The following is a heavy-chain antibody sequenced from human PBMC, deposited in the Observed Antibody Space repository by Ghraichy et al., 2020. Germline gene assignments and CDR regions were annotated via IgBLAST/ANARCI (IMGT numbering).Heavy chain of an antibody. D-gene: IGHD3-10*01. J-gene: IGHJ6*02. Sequence: SETLSLTCAVYGGSFSGYYWSWIRQPPGKGLEWIGEINHSGSTNYNPSLKSRVTISVDTSKNQFSLKLSSVTAADTAVYYCARSRWYYGSGSYVTPHYYYYYYGMDVWGQGTTVTVSS. CDR1: GGSFSGYY. CDR2: INHSGST. CDR3: ARSRWYYGSGSYVTPHYYYYYYGMDV. V-gene: IGHV4-34*01.